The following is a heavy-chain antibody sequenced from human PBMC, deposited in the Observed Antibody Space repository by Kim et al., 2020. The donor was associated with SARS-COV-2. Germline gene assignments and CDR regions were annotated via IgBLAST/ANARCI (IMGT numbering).Heavy chain of an antibody. D-gene: IGHD3-22*01. CDR1: GGSFSGYY. V-gene: IGHV4-34*01. J-gene: IGHJ3*02. CDR3: ARDPQDSSGYYYGLNDAFDI. CDR2: INHSGST. Sequence: SETLSLTCAVYGGSFSGYYWSWIRQPPGKGLEWIGEINHSGSTNYNPSLKSRVTISVDTSKNQFSLKLSSVTAADTAVYYCARDPQDSSGYYYGLNDAFDIWGQGTMVTVSS.